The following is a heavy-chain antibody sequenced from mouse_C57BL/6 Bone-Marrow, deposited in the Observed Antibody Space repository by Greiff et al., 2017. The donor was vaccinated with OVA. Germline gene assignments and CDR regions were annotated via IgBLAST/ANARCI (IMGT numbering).Heavy chain of an antibody. D-gene: IGHD2-1*01. CDR1: GYTFTDYY. J-gene: IGHJ3*01. CDR3: ARGYGNYVRFAY. CDR2: IYPGSGNT. V-gene: IGHV1-76*01. Sequence: QVQLQQSGAELVRPGASVKLSCKASGYTFTDYYINWVKQRPGQGLEWIARIYPGSGNTYYNEKFKGKATLTAEKSSSTAYMQLSSLTSEDSAVYVCARGYGNYVRFAYWGQGTLVTVSA.